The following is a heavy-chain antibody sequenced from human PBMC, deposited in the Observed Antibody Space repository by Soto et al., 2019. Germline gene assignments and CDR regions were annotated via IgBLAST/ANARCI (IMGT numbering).Heavy chain of an antibody. J-gene: IGHJ4*02. CDR1: GYIFSDYV. CDR2: IYGGNAYT. V-gene: IGHV1-3*01. Sequence: GASVKVSCKTSGYIFSDYVIHWVRQAPGQRPEWMGYIYGGNAYTTYSEKFQGRVTITRDTSATTAYMELSSLTSEDTAVYYCARDSAVLPGTSFDYWGPGTLVTLSS. D-gene: IGHD6-13*01. CDR3: ARDSAVLPGTSFDY.